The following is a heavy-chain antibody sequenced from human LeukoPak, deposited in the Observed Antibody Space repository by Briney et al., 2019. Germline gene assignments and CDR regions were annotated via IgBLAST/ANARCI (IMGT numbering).Heavy chain of an antibody. CDR3: ASDYDFSDGSKRGFDR. CDR2: VSGSGATM. D-gene: IGHD3-3*01. J-gene: IGHJ4*02. Sequence: AGSLRLSCVASGFTCRTFSMNWVRQAPGKGLEWVAYVSGSGATMYYAASVKGRFTISRDNAKSSLFMQMNSLRAEDTAVYYCASDYDFSDGSKRGFDRWGQGTLVTVSA. V-gene: IGHV3-48*01. CDR1: GFTCRTFS.